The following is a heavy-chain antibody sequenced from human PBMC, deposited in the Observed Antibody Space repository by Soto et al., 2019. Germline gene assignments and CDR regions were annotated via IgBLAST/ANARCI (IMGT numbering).Heavy chain of an antibody. Sequence: QVQLQESGPGLVEPAGTLSLTCAVSGGPIRSYNWWSWVRQPPGKGLEWIGEIHHDGGTNYNTSXXXXXXXXXXXXXXXXXXXXXXXXXXXXXXXXXXXMPYSYYAMDVWGQGTTVTVSS. CDR1: GGPIRSYNW. V-gene: IGHV4-4*01. CDR2: IHHDGGT. D-gene: IGHD2-2*01. J-gene: IGHJ6*02. CDR3: XXMPYSYYAMDV.